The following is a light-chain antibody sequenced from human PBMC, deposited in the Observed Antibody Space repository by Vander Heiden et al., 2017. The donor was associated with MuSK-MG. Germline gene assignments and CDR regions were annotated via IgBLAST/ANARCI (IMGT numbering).Light chain of an antibody. CDR1: HSVGNY. Sequence: EIVLTQSPATLSLSPGERATLSCRASHSVGNYLGWYQHKPGQAPRLLIYDASNRASGIPARFSGSGSGTDFTLTITSLEPEDFAVYFCQQRSAALTFGGGTTVEIK. J-gene: IGKJ4*01. CDR3: QQRSAALT. V-gene: IGKV3-11*01. CDR2: DAS.